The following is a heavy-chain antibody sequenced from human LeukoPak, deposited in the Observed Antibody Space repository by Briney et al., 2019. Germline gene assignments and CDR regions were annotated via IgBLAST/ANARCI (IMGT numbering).Heavy chain of an antibody. J-gene: IGHJ4*01. Sequence: GGSLRLSCAASGFTFSGHFMSWVRQAPGQGLEWVGNINQDGSEKYYVESVKGRFTISRDNARDSLYLQMNSLRAEDTAVYYCARAEYYYGSGTTLGVDWGQGTLVTVSS. CDR3: ARAEYYYGSGTTLGVD. D-gene: IGHD3-10*01. V-gene: IGHV3-7*01. CDR2: INQDGSEK. CDR1: GFTFSGHF.